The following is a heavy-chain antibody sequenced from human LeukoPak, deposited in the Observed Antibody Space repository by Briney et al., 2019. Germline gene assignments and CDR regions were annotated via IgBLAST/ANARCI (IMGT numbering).Heavy chain of an antibody. V-gene: IGHV4-59*08. CDR1: GGSISSYS. Sequence: SETLSLTCIVSGGSISSYSWTWIRQPPGRGLEWIGYIYYSGNTNYNPSLKSRVTISTDTSKNQFSLKLSSVTAADTAVYYCTTGTDWFDFWGQGTLVTVSS. J-gene: IGHJ4*02. CDR3: TTGTDWFDF. CDR2: IYYSGNT. D-gene: IGHD3/OR15-3a*01.